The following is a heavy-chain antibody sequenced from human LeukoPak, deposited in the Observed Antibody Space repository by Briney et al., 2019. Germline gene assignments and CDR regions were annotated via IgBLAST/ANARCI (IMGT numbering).Heavy chain of an antibody. CDR3: ARSPTTCGSYYCFFDY. V-gene: IGHV4-61*02. Sequence: PSETLSLTCTVSGGSISSGSYYWSWIRQPAGKGLEWIGRIYTSGSTNYNPSLKSRVTISVDTSKNQFSLKLSSVTAADTAVYYCARSPTTCGSYYCFFDYWGQGTLVTVSS. CDR2: IYTSGST. D-gene: IGHD1-26*01. J-gene: IGHJ4*02. CDR1: GGSISSGSYY.